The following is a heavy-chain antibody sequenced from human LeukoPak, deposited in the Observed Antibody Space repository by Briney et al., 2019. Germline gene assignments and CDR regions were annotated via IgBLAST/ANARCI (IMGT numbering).Heavy chain of an antibody. CDR1: GYSISSGYY. V-gene: IGHV4-38-2*02. CDR3: ARRTYSAAYWKHFDY. Sequence: SETLSLTCTVSGYSISSGYYWGWIRQPPGKGLEWIGSIYHSGSTYYNPSLKSRVTTSVDTSKNQFSLKLNSVTAADTAVYFCARRTYSAAYWKHFDYWGQGTLVTVSS. D-gene: IGHD1-1*01. J-gene: IGHJ4*02. CDR2: IYHSGST.